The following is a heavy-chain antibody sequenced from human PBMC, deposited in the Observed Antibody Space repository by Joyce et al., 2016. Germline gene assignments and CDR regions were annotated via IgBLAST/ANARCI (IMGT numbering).Heavy chain of an antibody. D-gene: IGHD1-1*01. J-gene: IGHJ4*02. CDR3: TADDSTRGGFKLEY. V-gene: IGHV3-15*01. Sequence: EGQLVESGGGLVKPGGSLRLSCAASGFTFSPAWMSWVRQAQWKGLEGVALIKRDTAGGATDNTAPVKGRFGISRDDSKNTVYLQMNSLKTEDTGIYYCTADDSTRGGFKLEYWGQGTLGTVSS. CDR2: IKRDTAGGAT. CDR1: GFTFSPAW.